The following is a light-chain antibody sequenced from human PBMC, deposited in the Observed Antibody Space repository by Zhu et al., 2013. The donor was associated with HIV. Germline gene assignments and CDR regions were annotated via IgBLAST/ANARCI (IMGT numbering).Light chain of an antibody. Sequence: EIVLTQSPGTLSLSPGERATLSCRASQSVSSSSLAWYQQKPGQAPRLLIYDTSIRATGIPARFSGSGSGTEFTLTISNLQSEDFAVYYCQQNNNWPLTFGGGTKVEIK. CDR3: QQNNNWPLT. CDR1: QSVSSS. CDR2: DTS. J-gene: IGKJ4*01. V-gene: IGKV3D-15*03.